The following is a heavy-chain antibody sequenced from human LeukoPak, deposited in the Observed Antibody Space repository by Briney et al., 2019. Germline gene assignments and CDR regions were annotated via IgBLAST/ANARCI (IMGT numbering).Heavy chain of an antibody. CDR3: ARDYSSGWDPSD. J-gene: IGHJ4*02. Sequence: SVKVSCKASGGTFSSYAISWVRQAPGQGLEWMGGIIPIFNTANYAQKLQGRVTITAVESTSTAYMELSSLRSEDTAVYYCARDYSSGWDPSDWGQGTLVTVYS. D-gene: IGHD6-19*01. CDR1: GGTFSSYA. V-gene: IGHV1-69*13. CDR2: IIPIFNTA.